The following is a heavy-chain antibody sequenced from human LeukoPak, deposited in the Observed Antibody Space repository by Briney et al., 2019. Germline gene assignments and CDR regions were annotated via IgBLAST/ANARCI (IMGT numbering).Heavy chain of an antibody. J-gene: IGHJ4*02. CDR3: ARGSGYAGYYCDF. D-gene: IGHD3-3*01. Sequence: SETLSLTCTVSGGSIINYSWSWIRQPAGRGLEWIGRVYTSGSTNYNPSLKSRVTMSVDTSKNQFSLKLSSVTAADTAVYYCARGSGYAGYYCDFWGQGTLVTVSS. CDR1: GGSIINYS. V-gene: IGHV4-4*07. CDR2: VYTSGST.